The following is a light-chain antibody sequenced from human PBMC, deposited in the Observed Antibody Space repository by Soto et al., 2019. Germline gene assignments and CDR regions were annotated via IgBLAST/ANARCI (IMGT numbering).Light chain of an antibody. V-gene: IGKV1-39*01. CDR3: QQTYSDSYT. J-gene: IGKJ2*01. CDR1: ERITYY. Sequence: DIQLTQSPSSLSASVGDRVTITCRASERITYYLNWYQHKPGQAPKLLIYGATSLQSGIPSRFSGGRSGTDFTLTISSLQPEDFATYYCQQTYSDSYTFGQGTHLQLK. CDR2: GAT.